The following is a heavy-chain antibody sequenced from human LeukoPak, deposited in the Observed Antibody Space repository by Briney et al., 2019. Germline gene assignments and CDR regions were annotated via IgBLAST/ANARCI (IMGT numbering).Heavy chain of an antibody. D-gene: IGHD3-10*01. CDR2: IYYSGST. CDR1: GGSISSSSYY. J-gene: IGHJ4*02. CDR3: ARDRGSYYLLFDY. Sequence: SETLSLTCTVSGGSISSSSYYWGWIRQTPGMGLEWIGSIYYSGSTYYNPSLKSRVTISVDTSKNQFSLKLSSVTAADTAVYYCARDRGSYYLLFDYWGQGTLVTVSS. V-gene: IGHV4-39*07.